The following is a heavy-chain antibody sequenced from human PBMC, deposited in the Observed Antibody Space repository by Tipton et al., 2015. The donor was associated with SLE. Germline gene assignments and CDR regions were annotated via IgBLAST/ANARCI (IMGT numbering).Heavy chain of an antibody. D-gene: IGHD3-3*01. CDR3: ARGGVADGGYYYYYMDV. V-gene: IGHV3-21*01. J-gene: IGHJ6*03. CDR2: ISSSSSYI. Sequence: SLRLSCAASGFTFSSYSMNWVRQAPGKGLEWVSSISSSSSYIYYADSVKGRFTISRDNAKNSLYLQMNSLRAGDTAVYYCARGGVADGGYYYYYMDVWGKGTTVTVSS. CDR1: GFTFSSYS.